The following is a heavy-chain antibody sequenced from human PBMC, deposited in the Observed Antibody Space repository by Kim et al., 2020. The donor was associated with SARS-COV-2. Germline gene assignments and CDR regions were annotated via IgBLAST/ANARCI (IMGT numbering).Heavy chain of an antibody. CDR3: ASTVTTRGDDY. J-gene: IGHJ4*02. Sequence: YYNPALKSRVTISVDTSKNQFSLKLSSVTAADTAVYYCASTVTTRGDDYWGQGTLVTVSS. V-gene: IGHV4-31*02. D-gene: IGHD4-17*01.